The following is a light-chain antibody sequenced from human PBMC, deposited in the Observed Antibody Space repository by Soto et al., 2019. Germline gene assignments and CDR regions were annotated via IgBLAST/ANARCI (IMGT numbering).Light chain of an antibody. Sequence: DIVMTQSPDSLAVSLGERATINCKSSQSVLYSSNNKNYLAWYRQKPGQPPELLISWASTREFGVPDRFSGSGSGTDFTLTISSLKAADVAVYYCQQYYTTPWTFGQGTKVEI. CDR1: QSVLYSSNNKNY. J-gene: IGKJ1*01. CDR2: WAS. CDR3: QQYYTTPWT. V-gene: IGKV4-1*01.